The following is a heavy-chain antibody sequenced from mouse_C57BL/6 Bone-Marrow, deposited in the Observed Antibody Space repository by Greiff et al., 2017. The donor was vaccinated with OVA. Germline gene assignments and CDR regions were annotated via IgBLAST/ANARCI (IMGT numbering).Heavy chain of an antibody. CDR1: GFSLTSYG. CDR3: ARRGLSPGAMDY. Sequence: QVQLKESGPGLVQPSQSLSITCTVSGFSLTSYGVHWVRQSPGKGLEWLGVIWSGGSTDYYAAFISRRSISKDKSKSQVFLKMNRLQADDTAIYYCARRGLSPGAMDYWGQGTSVTVSA. V-gene: IGHV2-2*01. CDR2: IWSGGST. J-gene: IGHJ4*01.